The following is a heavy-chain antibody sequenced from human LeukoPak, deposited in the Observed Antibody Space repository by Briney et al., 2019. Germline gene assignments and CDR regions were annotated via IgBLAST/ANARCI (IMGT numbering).Heavy chain of an antibody. Sequence: GESLKISCKGSGYSFTSYWIGWVRQMPGKGLEWMGIIYPGDSDTRYSPSFQGEVTISAGKSISTAYLQWSSLKASDTAMYYCARHQYSSGWYADYWGQGTLVTVSS. V-gene: IGHV5-51*01. CDR3: ARHQYSSGWYADY. CDR2: IYPGDSDT. J-gene: IGHJ4*02. D-gene: IGHD6-19*01. CDR1: GYSFTSYW.